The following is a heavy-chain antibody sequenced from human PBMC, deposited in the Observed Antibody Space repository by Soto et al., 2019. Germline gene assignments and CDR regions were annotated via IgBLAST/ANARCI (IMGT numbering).Heavy chain of an antibody. J-gene: IGHJ4*02. D-gene: IGHD3-22*01. Sequence: ASVKVSCKASGYTFTSYGISWVRQTPGQGLEWMGWISAYNGNTNYAQKLQGRVTMTTDTSTSTAYMKLRSLRSDDTAVYYCAGEARIYHDSSGYIDYWGQGNLVTVSS. CDR2: ISAYNGNT. CDR3: AGEARIYHDSSGYIDY. V-gene: IGHV1-18*04. CDR1: GYTFTSYG.